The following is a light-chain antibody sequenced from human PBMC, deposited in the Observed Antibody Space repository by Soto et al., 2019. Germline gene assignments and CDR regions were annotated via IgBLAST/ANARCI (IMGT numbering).Light chain of an antibody. Sequence: DVVLTQTPLSLPVTLGQPASISCRSSQSLVYSDGNTYLSWLQQRPGQPPILLIYQISNRFPGVPDRFSGSGAGTDFTLKISRVEAEDVGVYYCMQFAHFPRTFGQGTKVEI. J-gene: IGKJ1*01. V-gene: IGKV2-24*01. CDR3: MQFAHFPRT. CDR2: QIS. CDR1: QSLVYSDGNTY.